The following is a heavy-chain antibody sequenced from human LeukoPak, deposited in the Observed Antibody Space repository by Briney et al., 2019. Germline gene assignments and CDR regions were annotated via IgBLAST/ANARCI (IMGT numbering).Heavy chain of an antibody. CDR2: INPNSGGT. J-gene: IGHJ3*02. CDR1: GYTFTGYY. Sequence: ASVKVSCKASGYTFTGYYMHWVRQVPGQGLEWMGWINPNSGGTNYAQKFQGRVTMTRDTSISTAYMELSRLRSDDTAVYYCARQFLVAVGATSDAFDIWGQGTMVTVSS. CDR3: ARQFLVAVGATSDAFDI. D-gene: IGHD1-26*01. V-gene: IGHV1-2*02.